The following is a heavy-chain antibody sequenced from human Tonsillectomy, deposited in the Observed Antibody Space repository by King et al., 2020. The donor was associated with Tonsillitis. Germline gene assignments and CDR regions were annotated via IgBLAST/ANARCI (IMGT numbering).Heavy chain of an antibody. J-gene: IGHJ4*02. CDR1: GFTFSNYA. CDR2: ISYDGSNK. Sequence: VQLVESGGGVVQPGRSLRLSCAASGFTFSNYAMHWVRQAPGKGLEWVAIISYDGSNKYYADSVKGRFTISRDNSKNKMYVQMNSLGAEDTAVYYCARDLMSGDWNDPLGYFDYWGQGTLVNGSS. CDR3: ARDLMSGDWNDPLGYFDY. D-gene: IGHD1-1*01. V-gene: IGHV3-30*04.